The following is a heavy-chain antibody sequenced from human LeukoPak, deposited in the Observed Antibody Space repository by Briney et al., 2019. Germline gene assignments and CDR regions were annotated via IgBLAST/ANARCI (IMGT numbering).Heavy chain of an antibody. CDR3: ARGPYSSSFDI. J-gene: IGHJ3*02. Sequence: PSETLSLTCAVYGGSFSGYYWSWIRQPPGKGLEWIGEINHSGSTNYNPSLKSRVTISVDTSKNQFSLKLSSVTAADTAVYYCARGPYSSSFDIWGQGTMVTVSS. V-gene: IGHV4-34*01. D-gene: IGHD6-13*01. CDR2: INHSGST. CDR1: GGSFSGYY.